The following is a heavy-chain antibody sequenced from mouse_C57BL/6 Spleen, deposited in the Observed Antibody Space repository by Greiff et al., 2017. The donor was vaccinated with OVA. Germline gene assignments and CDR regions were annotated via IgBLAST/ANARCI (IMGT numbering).Heavy chain of an antibody. Sequence: SGAELARPGASVKLSCKASGYTFTSYGISWVKQRTGQGLEWIGEIYPRSGNTYYNEKFKGKATLTADKSSSTAYMELRSLTSEDSAVYFCAMITTVVEEDYWGQGTTLTVSS. CDR2: IYPRSGNT. V-gene: IGHV1-81*01. CDR3: AMITTVVEEDY. CDR1: GYTFTSYG. J-gene: IGHJ2*01. D-gene: IGHD1-1*01.